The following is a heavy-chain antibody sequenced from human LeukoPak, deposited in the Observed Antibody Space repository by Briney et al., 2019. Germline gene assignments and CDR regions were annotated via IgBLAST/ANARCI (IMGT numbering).Heavy chain of an antibody. J-gene: IGHJ5*02. CDR3: DSTNCSSARCYGAKWFDP. V-gene: IGHV4-30-4*08. CDR1: GCSISSGDYY. D-gene: IGHD2-2*01. Sequence: TSETLSLTXTVSGCSISSGDYYWSWIRQPPGKGLEWNGYINCSRSTFHYNPSLQIRVTISVDTSKNQFHLRLSSVTAADTAVYYCDSTNCSSARCYGAKWFDPWGQGTLVTVSS. CDR2: INCSRST.